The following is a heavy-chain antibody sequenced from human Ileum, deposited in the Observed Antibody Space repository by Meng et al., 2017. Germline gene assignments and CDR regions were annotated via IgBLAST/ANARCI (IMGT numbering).Heavy chain of an antibody. Sequence: LQPWGACLLKRWETVSLTRALYGRSFSGYYWSWVRRPPRKGLEGMGEINHSGSSNYNPSLQRRVTISVDTSKNQFSLKLCSVTAADTAVYYCAGGRGLIWFGECFDPSGQGTLVTVSS. CDR1: GRSFSGYY. CDR2: INHSGSS. J-gene: IGHJ5*02. D-gene: IGHD3-10*01. CDR3: AGGRGLIWFGECFDP. V-gene: IGHV4-34*01.